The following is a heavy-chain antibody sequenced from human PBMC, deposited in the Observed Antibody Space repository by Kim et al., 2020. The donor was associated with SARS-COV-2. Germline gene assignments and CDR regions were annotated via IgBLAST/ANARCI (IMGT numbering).Heavy chain of an antibody. D-gene: IGHD3-16*01. CDR3: ARGENDYVWGSHLAY. Sequence: SLKGRFSITRDNTKNTMYLQVGSLRPEDTAVYYCARGENDYVWGSHLAYWGQGTLVTVSS. J-gene: IGHJ4*02. V-gene: IGHV3-64*01.